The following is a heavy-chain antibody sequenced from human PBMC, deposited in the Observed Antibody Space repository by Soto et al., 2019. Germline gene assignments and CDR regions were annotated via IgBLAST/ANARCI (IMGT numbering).Heavy chain of an antibody. CDR2: VNPILSMS. J-gene: IGHJ4*02. CDR3: ATSYGSGYRAFDY. D-gene: IGHD3-10*01. V-gene: IGHV1-69*04. Sequence: QVQLVQSGAEVKRPGSSVKVSCKASGDTFSFYSINWVRQAPGLGLEWMGRVNPILSMSNYAQRFQGRVTMTADKSTSTAYMELSGVTSEDTAMYYCATSYGSGYRAFDYWGQGALVTVSS. CDR1: GDTFSFYS.